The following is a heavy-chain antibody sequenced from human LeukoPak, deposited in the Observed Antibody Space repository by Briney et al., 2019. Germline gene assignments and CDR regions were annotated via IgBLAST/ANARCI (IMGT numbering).Heavy chain of an antibody. Sequence: SETLSLTCAVSGGSISSSNWWSCVRQPPGKGLEWIGKIYHSGSTNYNPSLKSRVTISVDKSKNQFSLKLSSVNAADTAVYYCARVRTYYDYVWGSYRPRRFDPWGQGTLVTVSS. CDR1: GGSISSSNW. CDR3: ARVRTYYDYVWGSYRPRRFDP. V-gene: IGHV4-4*02. CDR2: IYHSGST. J-gene: IGHJ5*02. D-gene: IGHD3-16*02.